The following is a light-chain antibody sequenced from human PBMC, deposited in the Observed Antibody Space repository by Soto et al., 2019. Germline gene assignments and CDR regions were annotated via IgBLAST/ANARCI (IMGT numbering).Light chain of an antibody. V-gene: IGKV3-20*01. CDR1: QTISSNN. CDR3: QQYGSWT. J-gene: IGKJ1*01. Sequence: EIVLTQSPGTLSVSPGERATLSCRASQTISSNNLAWYQQKPGQAPSLLIYGTSSRATGIPDRLSGSGSGTDFTLTISRLEPEDSAIYYCQQYGSWTFGQGTKVEIK. CDR2: GTS.